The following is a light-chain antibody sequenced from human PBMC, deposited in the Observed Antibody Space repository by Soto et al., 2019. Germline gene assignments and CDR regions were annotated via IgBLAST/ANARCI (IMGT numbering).Light chain of an antibody. J-gene: IGKJ2*01. CDR3: QQYGSSPPYT. CDR1: QSVSSSY. Sequence: EIVLTQSPGTLSLSPGERATLSCRASQSVSSSYLAWYQQKPGQAPRLLIYGASSRATGIPDRFSGSGSGTDFPLTISRLEPEDFAVYYCQQYGSSPPYTLARGTKREIK. V-gene: IGKV3-20*01. CDR2: GAS.